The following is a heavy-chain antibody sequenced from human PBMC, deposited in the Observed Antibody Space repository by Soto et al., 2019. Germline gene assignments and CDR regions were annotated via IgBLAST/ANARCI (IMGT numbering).Heavy chain of an antibody. D-gene: IGHD6-19*01. J-gene: IGHJ6*02. Sequence: DVQLLESGGGLVQPGGSLRLSCVVSGFTFSSYAMSWVRQAPGKGLEWVSSISGSGGNIYYVDSVKGRFTISRDNSKNRLHLQMNSLRAEDTAVYYCAKPASGWYPKLMNGMDVWGQGTTVTVSS. V-gene: IGHV3-23*01. CDR3: AKPASGWYPKLMNGMDV. CDR2: ISGSGGNI. CDR1: GFTFSSYA.